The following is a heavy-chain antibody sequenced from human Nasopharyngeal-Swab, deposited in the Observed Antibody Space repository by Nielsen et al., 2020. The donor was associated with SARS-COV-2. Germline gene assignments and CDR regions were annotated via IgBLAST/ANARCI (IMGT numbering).Heavy chain of an antibody. D-gene: IGHD6-19*01. CDR2: ISYDGSNK. Sequence: PGKGLEWVAVISYDGSNKYYADSVKGRFTISRDNSKNTLYLQMNSLRAEDTAVYYCARGLGTGIAVAGTLFDYWGQGTLVTVSS. CDR3: ARGLGTGIAVAGTLFDY. J-gene: IGHJ4*02. V-gene: IGHV3-30-3*01.